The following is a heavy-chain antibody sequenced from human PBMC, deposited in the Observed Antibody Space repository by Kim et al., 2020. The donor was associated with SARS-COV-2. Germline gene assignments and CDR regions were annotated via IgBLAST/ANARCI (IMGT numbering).Heavy chain of an antibody. Sequence: SGPTLVDPTQTLTLTCTFSGFSLSTSGVGVGWIRQPPGKALEWLALIYWDDDKRYSPSLKSRLTITKDTSKNQVVLTMTNMDPVDTATYYCAHRLIGIAAAGRSMFDPWGQGTLVTVSS. CDR2: IYWDDDK. V-gene: IGHV2-5*02. D-gene: IGHD6-13*01. CDR1: GFSLSTSGVG. CDR3: AHRLIGIAAAGRSMFDP. J-gene: IGHJ5*02.